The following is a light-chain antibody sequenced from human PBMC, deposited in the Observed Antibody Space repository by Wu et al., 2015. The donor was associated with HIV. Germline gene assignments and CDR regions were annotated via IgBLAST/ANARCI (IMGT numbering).Light chain of an antibody. J-gene: IGKJ4*01. V-gene: IGKV3-15*01. CDR2: GAS. Sequence: EIVLTRSPGTLSLSLGERATLSCRASQSVNVNYLVWYQHRPDQAPRLLIYGASTRATGIPARFSGSGSETEFTLTISSLQSEDFAVYYCQQSRTFGGGTKVEIK. CDR1: QSVNVNY. CDR3: QQSRT.